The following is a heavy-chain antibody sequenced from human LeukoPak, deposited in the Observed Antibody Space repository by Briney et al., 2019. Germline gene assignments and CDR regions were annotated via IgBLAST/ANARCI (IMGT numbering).Heavy chain of an antibody. CDR2: IYTSGST. Sequence: SETLSLTCTVSGGSISSYYWSWIRQPPGKGLEWIGRIYTSGSTNYNPSLKSRVTISVDTSKNQFSLKLSSVTAADTAVYYCARSLSGGSLSPFDYWGQGTLVTVSS. CDR3: ARSLSGGSLSPFDY. D-gene: IGHD2-15*01. J-gene: IGHJ4*02. V-gene: IGHV4-4*08. CDR1: GGSISSYY.